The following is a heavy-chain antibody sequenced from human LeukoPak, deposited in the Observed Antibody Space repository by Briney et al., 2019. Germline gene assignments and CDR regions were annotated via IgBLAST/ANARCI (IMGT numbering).Heavy chain of an antibody. J-gene: IGHJ6*02. V-gene: IGHV1-8*01. Sequence: HRASVKVSCKASGYTFTSYDINWVRQATGQGLEWMGWMNPNGGNTGYAQKFQGRVTMTRNTSISTAYMELSSLRSEDTAVYYCARAFHDYGDYIRYYYGMDVWGQGTTVTVSS. CDR2: MNPNGGNT. D-gene: IGHD4-17*01. CDR1: GYTFTSYD. CDR3: ARAFHDYGDYIRYYYGMDV.